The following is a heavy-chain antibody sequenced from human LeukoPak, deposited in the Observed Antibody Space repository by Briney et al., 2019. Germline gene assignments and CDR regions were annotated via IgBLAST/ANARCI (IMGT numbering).Heavy chain of an antibody. CDR2: IYKDGST. CDR3: ARGGVRDCSSTSCYHD. Sequence: GGSLRLSCAASGFTFSSHYMSWVRQAPGKGLEWVSVIYKDGSTYYAEFVKGRFTISRDSAKNTLFLQMISLRAEDTAVYYCARGGVRDCSSTSCYHDWGQGTLVTVSS. CDR1: GFTFSSHY. D-gene: IGHD2-2*01. J-gene: IGHJ4*02. V-gene: IGHV3-66*01.